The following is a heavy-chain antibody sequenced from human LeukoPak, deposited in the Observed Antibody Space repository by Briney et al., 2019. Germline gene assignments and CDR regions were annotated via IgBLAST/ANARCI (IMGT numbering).Heavy chain of an antibody. J-gene: IGHJ3*02. CDR2: ISYDGSNK. V-gene: IGHV3-30*18. Sequence: PGRSLRLSCAASGFTFSSYGMHWVRQAPGKGLEWVAVISYDGSNKYYADSVKGRFTISRDNSKNTLYLQMSSLRAEDTAVYYCVKDSSHYYDSPLRAFDIWGQGTMVTVSS. D-gene: IGHD3-22*01. CDR1: GFTFSSYG. CDR3: VKDSSHYYDSPLRAFDI.